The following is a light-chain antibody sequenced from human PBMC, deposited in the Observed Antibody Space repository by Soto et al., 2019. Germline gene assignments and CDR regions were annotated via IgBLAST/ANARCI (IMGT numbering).Light chain of an antibody. CDR1: QSISSY. J-gene: IGKJ1*01. CDR2: AAS. V-gene: IGKV1-39*01. Sequence: DMQLTKSPSSLSASVGDRVTITCRASQSISSYLNWYQQKPGKAPKLLIYAASSLQSGVPSRFSGSGSGTDFTLTISSLQPEDFATYYCQQSYSTPWTFGQGTKVDIK. CDR3: QQSYSTPWT.